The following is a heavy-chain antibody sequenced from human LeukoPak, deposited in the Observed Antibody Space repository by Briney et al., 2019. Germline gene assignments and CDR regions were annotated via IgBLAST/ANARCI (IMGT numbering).Heavy chain of an antibody. Sequence: ASVKVSCTASGYTFTSYDINWVRQATGQGLEWMGWKNPNSGNTGYAQKFQGRVTITRNTSISTDYMELSSLRSEDTAVYYCARGERDDYSKNFDYWGQGTLVTVSS. V-gene: IGHV1-8*03. CDR1: GYTFTSYD. CDR3: ARGERDDYSKNFDY. J-gene: IGHJ4*02. CDR2: KNPNSGNT. D-gene: IGHD4-11*01.